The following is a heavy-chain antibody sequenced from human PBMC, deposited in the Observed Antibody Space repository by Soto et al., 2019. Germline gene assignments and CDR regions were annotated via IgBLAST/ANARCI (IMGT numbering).Heavy chain of an antibody. CDR2: IYHSGST. CDR3: ARDRSIAVAGTTWYYYGMDV. CDR1: GGSISSSNL. D-gene: IGHD6-19*01. Sequence: PSETLSLTCVVSGGSISSSNLWSCVRQPPGKGLEWIGEIYHSGSTNYNPSLKSRVTISVDKSKNQFSLKLSSVTAADTAVYYCARDRSIAVAGTTWYYYGMDVWGQGTTVTVYS. J-gene: IGHJ6*02. V-gene: IGHV4-4*02.